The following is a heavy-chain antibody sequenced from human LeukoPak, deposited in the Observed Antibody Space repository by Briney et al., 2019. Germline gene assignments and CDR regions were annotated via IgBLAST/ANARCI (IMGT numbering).Heavy chain of an antibody. CDR2: IYHSGST. J-gene: IGHJ4*02. CDR3: ASSYYDFWSGYYRPYYFDY. V-gene: IGHV4-38-2*01. Sequence: SETLSLTCAVSGYSISSGYYWGWIRQPPGKGLEWIGSIYHSGSTYYNPSLKSRVTISVDTSKNQFSLKLSSVTAADTAVYYCASSYYDFWSGYYRPYYFDYWGQGTLVTVCS. CDR1: GYSISSGYY. D-gene: IGHD3-3*01.